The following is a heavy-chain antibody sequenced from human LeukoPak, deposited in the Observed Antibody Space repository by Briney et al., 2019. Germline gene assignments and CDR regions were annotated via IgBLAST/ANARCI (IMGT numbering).Heavy chain of an antibody. CDR1: GFTFSSYG. CDR3: ARAASWIQLWFDY. J-gene: IGHJ4*02. V-gene: IGHV3-30*03. D-gene: IGHD5-18*01. Sequence: GRSLRLSCAASGFTFSSYGMHWVRQAPGKGLEWVAVISYDGNNKYYADSVKGRFTISRDNSKNTLYLQMNSLRAEDTAVYYCARAASWIQLWFDYWGQGTLVTVSS. CDR2: ISYDGNNK.